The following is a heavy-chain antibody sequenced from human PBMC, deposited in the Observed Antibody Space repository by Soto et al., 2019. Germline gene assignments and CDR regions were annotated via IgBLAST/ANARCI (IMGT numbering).Heavy chain of an antibody. V-gene: IGHV3-30*03. CDR3: ALYSGYDWGRSHFDF. CDR2: ISFDGGEK. Sequence: VQLVESGGGAVQPGKSLRVSCTASGLLFSNFGMHWVRQAPGKGLEWVAVISFDGGEKYYADSVKGRFTISRDNSQNTVYLIMNNLRVEDTAVYSCALYSGYDWGRSHFDFWGQGTLVTVAS. J-gene: IGHJ4*02. D-gene: IGHD5-12*01. CDR1: GLLFSNFG.